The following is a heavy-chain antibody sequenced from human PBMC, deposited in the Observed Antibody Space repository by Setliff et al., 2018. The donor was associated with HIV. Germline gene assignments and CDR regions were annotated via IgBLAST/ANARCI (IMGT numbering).Heavy chain of an antibody. Sequence: SETLSLTCTVSGGSINSDDYYWSWIRQPPGKGLEWIGSIYYSGSTNYNPSLKSRVTISVDTSKNQFSLKLSSVTAADTAIYYCARDPGITAAGTEYFDSWGQGSLVTVSS. D-gene: IGHD6-13*01. CDR2: IYYSGST. V-gene: IGHV4-61*08. J-gene: IGHJ4*02. CDR1: GGSINSDDYY. CDR3: ARDPGITAAGTEYFDS.